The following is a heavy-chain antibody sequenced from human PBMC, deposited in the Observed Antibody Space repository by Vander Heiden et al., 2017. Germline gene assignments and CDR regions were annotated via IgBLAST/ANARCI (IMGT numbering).Heavy chain of an antibody. Sequence: QVQLVESGGGVVQPGRSLRLSCAASGCTFSSYAMHRVRRAPGKGLEWVAVIWYDGSNKYYADSVKGRFTISRDNSKNTLYLQMNSLRAEDTAVYYCARDFSLDNPPIWGQGTLVTVSS. CDR3: ARDFSLDNPPI. J-gene: IGHJ4*02. V-gene: IGHV3-33*01. D-gene: IGHD1-1*01. CDR2: IWYDGSNK. CDR1: GCTFSSYA.